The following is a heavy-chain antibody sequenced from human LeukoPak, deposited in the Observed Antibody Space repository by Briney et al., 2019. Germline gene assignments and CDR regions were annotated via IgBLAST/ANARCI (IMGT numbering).Heavy chain of an antibody. D-gene: IGHD3-22*01. CDR3: ARDTSLYYYDSSGHAGY. J-gene: IGHJ4*02. Sequence: GGSLRLSCEASGFTFSSYSMNWVRQAPGKGLEWVSSISSSSYIYYADSVKGRFTISRDNAKNSLYLQMNSLRAEDTAVYHCARDTSLYYYDSSGHAGYWGQGTLVTVST. CDR2: ISSSSYI. V-gene: IGHV3-21*01. CDR1: GFTFSSYS.